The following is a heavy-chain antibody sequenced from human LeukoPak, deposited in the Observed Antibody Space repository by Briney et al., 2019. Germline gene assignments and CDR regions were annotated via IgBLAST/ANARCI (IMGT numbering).Heavy chain of an antibody. D-gene: IGHD3-3*01. CDR3: ARGLNDSWTGENY. CDR2: INQSGST. CDR1: GGSFSGYY. V-gene: IGHV4-34*01. Sequence: SETLSLTCAVYGGSFSGYYWGWIRQPPGKGLEWIGQINQSGSTNYNPSLKSRVTISLDTSKSQFSLKVRYVTAADTAVYYCARGLNDSWTGENYWGQGTLVTVSS. J-gene: IGHJ4*02.